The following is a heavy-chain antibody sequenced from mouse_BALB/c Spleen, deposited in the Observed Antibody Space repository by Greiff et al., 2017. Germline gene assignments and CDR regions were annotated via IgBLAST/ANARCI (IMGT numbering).Heavy chain of an antibody. CDR3: TSPRQLELRLMTYGDY. CDR1: GFTFSNYW. V-gene: IGHV6-6*02. Sequence: EVQLQQSGGGLVQPGGSMKLSCAASGFTFSNYWMNWVRQSPEKGLEWVAEIRLKSNNYATHYAVSGKGRFTISRDDSKSSVYMQMNNLRTEDTGVYYCTSPRQLELRLMTYGDYWGQGTSVTVSS. D-gene: IGHD3-2*01. CDR2: IRLKSNNYAT. J-gene: IGHJ4*01.